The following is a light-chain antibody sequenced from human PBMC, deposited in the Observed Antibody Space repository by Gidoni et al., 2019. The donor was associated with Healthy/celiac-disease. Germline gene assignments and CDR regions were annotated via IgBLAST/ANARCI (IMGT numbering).Light chain of an antibody. V-gene: IGKV3-15*01. CDR1: QSVSSN. CDR3: PPYNNWPGT. Sequence: EIVMTQSPATLSVSPGERATLSCRASQSVSSNLAWYQQKPCQAPRLLIYGASTRATCIPARFSGSGSWTEFTLTISSLQSEVFAVYYFPPYNNWPGTFGQGTKVEIK. CDR2: GAS. J-gene: IGKJ1*01.